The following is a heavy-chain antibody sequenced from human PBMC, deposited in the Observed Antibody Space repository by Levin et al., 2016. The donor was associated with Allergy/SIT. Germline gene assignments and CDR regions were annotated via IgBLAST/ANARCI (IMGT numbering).Heavy chain of an antibody. J-gene: IGHJ3*02. V-gene: IGHV3-66*02. D-gene: IGHD3-16*01. CDR2: IYNSGST. Sequence: ETLSLTCAASGFTFSDSWMHWVRQAPGKGLEWVSVIYNSGSTYNAGSVKGRFTVSRDNSKNTLYLQMKNLRTEDTAVYYCARVGETGAFDIWGQGTMVTVSS. CDR3: ARVGETGAFDI. CDR1: GFTFSDSW.